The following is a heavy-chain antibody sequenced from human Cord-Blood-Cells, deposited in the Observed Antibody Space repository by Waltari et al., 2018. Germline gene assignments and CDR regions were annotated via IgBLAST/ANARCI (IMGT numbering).Heavy chain of an antibody. CDR1: GGSFSGYY. D-gene: IGHD6-13*01. CDR3: ARAPVRIAAADDGFDY. J-gene: IGHJ4*02. Sequence: QVQLQQWGAGLLKPSETLSLTCAVYGGSFSGYYWSWIRQPPGKGLEWIGEINHSGSTNYNPSLKSRVTISVDTSKNQFSLKLSSVTAADTAVYYCARAPVRIAAADDGFDYWGQRTLVTVSS. V-gene: IGHV4-34*01. CDR2: INHSGST.